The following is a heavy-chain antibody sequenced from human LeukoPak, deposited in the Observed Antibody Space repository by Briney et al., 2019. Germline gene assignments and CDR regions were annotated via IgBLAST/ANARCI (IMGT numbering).Heavy chain of an antibody. J-gene: IGHJ5*02. CDR1: GYTFTSYD. V-gene: IGHV1-8*01. CDR2: MNPNSGNT. CDR3: ARGYCSSTSCYNWGNWFDP. Sequence: ASVKVSCKASGYTFTSYDINWMRQATGQGLEWMGWMNPNSGNTGYAQKFQGRVTMTRNTSISTAYMELSSLRSEDTAVYYCARGYCSSTSCYNWGNWFDPWGQGTLVTVSS. D-gene: IGHD2-2*02.